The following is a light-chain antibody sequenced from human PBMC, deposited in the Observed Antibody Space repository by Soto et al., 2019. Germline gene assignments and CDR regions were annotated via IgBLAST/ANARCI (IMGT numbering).Light chain of an antibody. Sequence: DVQLTQSPSSLSASVGDRVIITCRASRGVGRWLAWYQQKPEKAPKSLIYATSTLQSSVPSRFNGSGSGTHFSLPISSLQPEDVATYYCQQYGSFPPTFGRGTKVEI. CDR2: ATS. V-gene: IGKV1D-16*01. CDR3: QQYGSFPPT. CDR1: RGVGRW. J-gene: IGKJ1*01.